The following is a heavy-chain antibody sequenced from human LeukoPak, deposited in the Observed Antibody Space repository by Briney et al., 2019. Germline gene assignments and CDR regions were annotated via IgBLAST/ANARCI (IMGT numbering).Heavy chain of an antibody. D-gene: IGHD1-26*01. CDR1: GFTFSNFW. V-gene: IGHV3-7*05. J-gene: IGHJ4*02. CDR2: ISHDGSEK. CDR3: AREGPMTRSGSYDY. Sequence: PGGSLRLSCSASGFTFSNFWMAWVRQAPGEGLEWVTNISHDGSEKYCVDSVKGRFTISRDNAKNSLYLQMNSLRAEDTAVYYCAREGPMTRSGSYDYWGRGTLVTVSS.